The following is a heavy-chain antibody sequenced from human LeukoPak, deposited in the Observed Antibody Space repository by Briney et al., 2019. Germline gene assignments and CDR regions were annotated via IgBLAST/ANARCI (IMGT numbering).Heavy chain of an antibody. CDR1: GXTLSSYR. D-gene: IGHD3-22*01. Sequence: GGSLRLSCAASGXTLSSYRMNWVRQAPGKGLEWVSYISSSSSTIYYADSVKGRFTISRDNAKNSLYLQMNSLRDEDTAVYYCARGDSSGYGPDHWGQGTLVTVSS. V-gene: IGHV3-48*02. J-gene: IGHJ5*02. CDR2: ISSSSSTI. CDR3: ARGDSSGYGPDH.